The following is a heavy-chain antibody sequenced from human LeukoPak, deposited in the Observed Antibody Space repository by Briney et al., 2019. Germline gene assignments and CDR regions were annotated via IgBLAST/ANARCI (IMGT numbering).Heavy chain of an antibody. Sequence: TSETLSLTCTVSGGSINSYYWGWIRQPPGKGLEWIGSIYYSGSSYYTPSLKSRLTISVDTSKDQFSLKLTSVTAADTAVYYCAASGYSTRWYYYDFWGQGTLVTVSS. CDR2: IYYSGSS. V-gene: IGHV4-59*05. J-gene: IGHJ4*02. CDR1: GGSINSYY. CDR3: AASGYSTRWYYYDF. D-gene: IGHD2-8*01.